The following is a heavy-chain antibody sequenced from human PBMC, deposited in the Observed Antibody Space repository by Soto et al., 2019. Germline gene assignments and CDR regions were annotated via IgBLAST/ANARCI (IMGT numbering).Heavy chain of an antibody. Sequence: AXVTVSCPSSGYTFTSYYMHWVRQAPGQGLEWMGIINPSGGSTSYAQKFQGRVTMTRDTSTSTVYMELSSLRSEDTAVYYWARVGYYYDSSGYYYFDDGGQGTLGT. CDR3: ARVGYYYDSSGYYYFDD. CDR1: GYTFTSYY. D-gene: IGHD3-22*01. J-gene: IGHJ4*02. CDR2: INPSGGST. V-gene: IGHV1-46*01.